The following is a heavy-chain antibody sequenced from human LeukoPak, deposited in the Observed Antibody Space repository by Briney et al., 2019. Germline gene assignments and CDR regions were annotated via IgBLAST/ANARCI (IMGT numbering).Heavy chain of an antibody. CDR2: ISGSGGST. D-gene: IGHD3-10*01. Sequence: GGSLRLSCAASGFTFSSYWMSWVRQAPGKGLEWVSAISGSGGSTYYADSVKGRFTISRDNSKNTLYLQMNSPRAEDTAVYYSAKESDYYGSGSYTNYWGQGTLVTVSS. CDR3: AKESDYYGSGSYTNY. V-gene: IGHV3-23*01. J-gene: IGHJ4*02. CDR1: GFTFSSYW.